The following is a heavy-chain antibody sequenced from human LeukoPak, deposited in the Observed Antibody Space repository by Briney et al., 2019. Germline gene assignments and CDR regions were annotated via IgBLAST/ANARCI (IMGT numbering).Heavy chain of an antibody. V-gene: IGHV1-18*01. J-gene: IGHJ6*02. CDR3: ARDYGDYGAYCYYGMDV. D-gene: IGHD4-17*01. Sequence: ASVKVSCKASGYTFTSYGISWVRQAPGQGLEWMGWISAYNGDTNYAQKLQGRVTMTTDTSTSTAYMELRSLRSDDTAVYYCARDYGDYGAYCYYGMDVWGQGTTVAVSS. CDR2: ISAYNGDT. CDR1: GYTFTSYG.